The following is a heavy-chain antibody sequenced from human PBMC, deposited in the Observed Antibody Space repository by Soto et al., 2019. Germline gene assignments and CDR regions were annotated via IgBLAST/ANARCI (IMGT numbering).Heavy chain of an antibody. CDR2: IIPIFGTA. CDR1: GVSFSSYA. Sequence: SVKVSCEASGVSFSSYAISWVRQAPGQGLEWMGGIIPIFGTANYAQKFQGRVTITADESTSTAYMELSSLRSEDTAVYYCARIRDGYNSHYYYGMDVWGQGTTVTVSS. D-gene: IGHD5-12*01. J-gene: IGHJ6*02. CDR3: ARIRDGYNSHYYYGMDV. V-gene: IGHV1-69*13.